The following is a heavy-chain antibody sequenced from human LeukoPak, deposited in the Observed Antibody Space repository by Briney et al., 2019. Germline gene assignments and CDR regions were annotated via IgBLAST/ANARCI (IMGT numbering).Heavy chain of an antibody. CDR2: GIPNFRRT. Sequence: ASVKVSCKASGGSFISYAISWVRQVPGQGLEYLGGGIPNFRRTQYSQKFEGRVTTTTDETIASMELRSLTSEDTAVYYCARTGRYSNYDFSYHMDVWGKGTTVIVS. D-gene: IGHD4-11*01. J-gene: IGHJ6*03. CDR3: ARTGRYSNYDFSYHMDV. V-gene: IGHV1-69*05. CDR1: GGSFISYA.